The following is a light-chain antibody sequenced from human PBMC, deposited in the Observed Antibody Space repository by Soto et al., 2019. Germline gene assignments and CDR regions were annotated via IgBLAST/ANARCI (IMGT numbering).Light chain of an antibody. CDR1: QSISSW. J-gene: IGKJ4*01. CDR2: KAS. V-gene: IGKV1-5*03. CDR3: QQTRSYPST. Sequence: DIQMTQSPSTLSASVGDGVTITCRASQSISSWLAWYQQKPGKAPKLLIYKASSLESGVPSRFSGSGSGTDFTLTISSLQAEDVATYYCQQTRSYPSTFGGGTKVDIK.